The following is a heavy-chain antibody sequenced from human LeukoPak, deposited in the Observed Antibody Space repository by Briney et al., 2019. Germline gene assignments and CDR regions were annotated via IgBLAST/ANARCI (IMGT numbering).Heavy chain of an antibody. J-gene: IGHJ4*02. CDR2: ISGDGEST. CDR3: AKDRDCSSTGCYVFAN. D-gene: IGHD2-2*01. Sequence: PGGSLRLSCAASGVTLRNYAMTWIRQAPGEGLQWVSVISGDGESTYYADSVRGRFTTSRDNSKNTMYLQMNNLRAEDTAIYYCAKDRDCSSTGCYVFANWGQGTLVTVSS. CDR1: GVTLRNYA. V-gene: IGHV3-23*01.